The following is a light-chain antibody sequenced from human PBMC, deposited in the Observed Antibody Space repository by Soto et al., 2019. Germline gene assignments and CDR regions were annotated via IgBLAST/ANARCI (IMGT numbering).Light chain of an antibody. J-gene: IGKJ1*01. CDR2: KVS. V-gene: IGKV2-30*01. CDR1: QSLVSSDGNTF. CDR3: MQGTHWPRT. Sequence: DVVMTQSPLSLPVTPGQPASISCRSSQSLVSSDGNTFLNWFHQRPGHPPRRLIYKVSNRDSGVPDRISGSGSCTDFTLKISRVEAEDGGGYYSMQGTHWPRTFGKGTKVEIK.